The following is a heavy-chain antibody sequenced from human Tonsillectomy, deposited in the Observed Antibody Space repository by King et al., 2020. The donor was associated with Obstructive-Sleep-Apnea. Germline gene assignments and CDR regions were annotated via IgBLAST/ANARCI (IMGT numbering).Heavy chain of an antibody. V-gene: IGHV4-39*07. Sequence: QLQESGPGLVKPSETLSLTCTVSGGSISTNSYYWGWIRQPPGKGLEWIGSVHFSGSTYYNPSVKSRVTISIDTSKNQFSLKVSSVAAADTAVYYCAGLESSDCDWGQGTLVTVSS. J-gene: IGHJ4*02. D-gene: IGHD2-21*01. CDR1: GGSISTNSYY. CDR2: VHFSGST. CDR3: AGLESSDCD.